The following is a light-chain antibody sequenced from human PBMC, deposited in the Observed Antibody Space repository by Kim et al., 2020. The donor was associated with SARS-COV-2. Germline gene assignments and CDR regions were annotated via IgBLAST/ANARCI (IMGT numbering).Light chain of an antibody. CDR3: QQYNNWPQT. CDR1: QSVSRN. Sequence: SPGERATLSCRASQSVSRNLAWYQQKPGQAPRLLIYGASTRATGIPAGFSGSGSETEFTLTINNLQSEDFAVYYCQQYNNWPQTFGQGTKVDIK. CDR2: GAS. J-gene: IGKJ1*01. V-gene: IGKV3-15*01.